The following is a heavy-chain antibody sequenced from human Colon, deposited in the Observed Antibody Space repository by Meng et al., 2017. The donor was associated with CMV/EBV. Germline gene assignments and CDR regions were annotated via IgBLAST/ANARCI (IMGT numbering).Heavy chain of an antibody. D-gene: IGHD2-15*01. CDR2: IYYSGST. J-gene: IGHJ5*02. CDR1: GGATNISSHY. Sequence: CTDPGGATNISSHYCGWIRQAPGKGLEWIGTIYYSGSTYYNPSLQSRVTISVDTSKNHFSLKLSAVTAADTAVYYCARLYWASGGFDPWGQGTLVTVSS. CDR3: ARLYWASGGFDP. V-gene: IGHV4-39*02.